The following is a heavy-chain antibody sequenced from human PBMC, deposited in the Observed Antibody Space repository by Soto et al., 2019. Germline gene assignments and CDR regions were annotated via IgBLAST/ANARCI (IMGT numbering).Heavy chain of an antibody. Sequence: PSETLSLTCTVSGGSIGGYYWSWIRQPPGKGLGWIGYMYNTGSTVYNPSFKSRVTISVDTSKNQFSLKLNSVTAADTAVYYCARDLWGYCGTDCYPLDVWGQGTTVTVSS. CDR3: ARDLWGYCGTDCYPLDV. V-gene: IGHV4-59*01. D-gene: IGHD2-21*02. CDR1: GGSIGGYY. J-gene: IGHJ6*02. CDR2: MYNTGST.